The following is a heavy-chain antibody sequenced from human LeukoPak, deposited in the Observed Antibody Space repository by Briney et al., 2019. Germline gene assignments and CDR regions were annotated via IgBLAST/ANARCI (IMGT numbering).Heavy chain of an antibody. CDR3: ARLISQWLSHKIHRTHYYYMDV. D-gene: IGHD6-19*01. J-gene: IGHJ6*03. CDR2: IYPGDSDT. V-gene: IGHV5-51*01. Sequence: GESLKISCKGSGYSFTSYWIGWVRQMPGKGLEWMGIIYPGDSDTRYSPSFQGQVTISADKSISTAYLQWSSLKASDTAMYYCARLISQWLSHKIHRTHYYYMDVWGKGTTVTISS. CDR1: GYSFTSYW.